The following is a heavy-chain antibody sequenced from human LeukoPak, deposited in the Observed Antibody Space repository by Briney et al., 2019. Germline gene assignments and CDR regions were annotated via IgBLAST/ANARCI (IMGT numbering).Heavy chain of an antibody. D-gene: IGHD6-19*01. CDR1: GYTFTRFY. J-gene: IGHJ5*02. V-gene: IGHV1-24*01. Sequence: GASVKVSCKASGYTFTRFYMHWVRQAPGKGLEWMGGFDPEDGETIYAQKFQGRVTMTEDTSTDTAYMELSSLRSEDTAVYYCATGVSSGWYYRFDPWGQGTLVTVSS. CDR2: FDPEDGET. CDR3: ATGVSSGWYYRFDP.